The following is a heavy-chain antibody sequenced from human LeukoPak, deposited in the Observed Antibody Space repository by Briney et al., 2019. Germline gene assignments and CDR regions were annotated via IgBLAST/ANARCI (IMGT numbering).Heavy chain of an antibody. CDR2: ITSGSKYI. Sequence: GGSLRLSCAASEFAFSSYSMNWFRQAPGKGLEWVASITSGSKYIFYADSVRGRFTISRDNAENSLFLHMKSLRADDTGVYFCARDEETVAGLNGLDLWGQGTLVTVSS. V-gene: IGHV3-21*01. J-gene: IGHJ4*02. D-gene: IGHD6-19*01. CDR1: EFAFSSYS. CDR3: ARDEETVAGLNGLDL.